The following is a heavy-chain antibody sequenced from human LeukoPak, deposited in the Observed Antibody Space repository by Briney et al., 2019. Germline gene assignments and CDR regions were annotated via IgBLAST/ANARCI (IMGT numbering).Heavy chain of an antibody. V-gene: IGHV3-23*01. CDR3: ARGDKQLLFNRNKGGFDP. J-gene: IGHJ5*02. Sequence: GGSLRLSCAASGFTFSSYGMSWVRKAPGKGLEWVSAISGSGGSTYYADSVKGRFTISRDNSKNTLYLQMNSLRPEDTAVYYCARGDKQLLFNRNKGGFDPWGQGALVTVSS. CDR2: ISGSGGST. D-gene: IGHD1-14*01. CDR1: GFTFSSYG.